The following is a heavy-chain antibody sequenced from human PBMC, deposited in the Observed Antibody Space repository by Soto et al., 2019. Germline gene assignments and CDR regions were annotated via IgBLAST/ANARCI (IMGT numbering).Heavy chain of an antibody. CDR2: ILYDGSNT. V-gene: IGHV3-30*18. D-gene: IGHD4-4*01. Sequence: LRLSCAASGFTFSNYGMHWVRQAPGKGLEWVAAILYDGSNTYYVDSVKGRFTVSRDNSKNTLYLEMNSLRPEDTAVYHCAKSRDGYSFYYFYGMDVWGQGTTVTVSS. CDR3: AKSRDGYSFYYFYGMDV. J-gene: IGHJ6*02. CDR1: GFTFSNYG.